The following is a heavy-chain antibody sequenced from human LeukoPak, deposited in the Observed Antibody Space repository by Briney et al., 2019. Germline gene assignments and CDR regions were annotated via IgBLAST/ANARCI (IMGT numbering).Heavy chain of an antibody. D-gene: IGHD2-2*02. CDR2: INPSGGST. J-gene: IGHJ5*02. Sequence: ASVKVSCKASGYTFTSYYMHWVRQAPGQGLEWMGIINPSGGSTSYAQKFQGRVTMTRDTSTSTVYMELSSLRSEDTAVYNCARERDIVVVPAAIHSWFDPWGQGTLVTVSP. V-gene: IGHV1-46*01. CDR3: ARERDIVVVPAAIHSWFDP. CDR1: GYTFTSYY.